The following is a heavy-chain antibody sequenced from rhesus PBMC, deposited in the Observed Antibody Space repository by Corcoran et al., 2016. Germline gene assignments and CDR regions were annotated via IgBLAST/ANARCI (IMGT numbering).Heavy chain of an antibody. J-gene: IGHJ4*01. CDR3: AKDPDGSSYVLGYFDY. V-gene: IGHV3S25*01. D-gene: IGHD4-29*01. CDR1: GFTFSSYW. CDR2: INSCGGSK. Sequence: EVQLVESGGGLAKPGGSLRLSCAASGFTFSSYWMNWVRQAPGKGLEWVSAINSCGGSKYNADSRKGRVTNSRDNSKNTLSLQMNSLRAEDTAVYYCAKDPDGSSYVLGYFDYWGQGVLVTVSS.